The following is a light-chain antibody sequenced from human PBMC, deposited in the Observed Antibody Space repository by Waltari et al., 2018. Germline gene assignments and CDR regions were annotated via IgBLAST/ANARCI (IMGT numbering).Light chain of an antibody. J-gene: IGLJ1*01. CDR1: ASDVGTYNF. CDR3: CSYAGSSTYV. Sequence: QSALTQPASVSGSPGQSITITCTGTASDVGTYNFVSWYQQHPGKAPKILIYAVSRRPSGVSSRFSASKSGNTASLTISALQADDEADYYCCSYAGSSTYVFGSGTKITVL. V-gene: IGLV2-23*02. CDR2: AVS.